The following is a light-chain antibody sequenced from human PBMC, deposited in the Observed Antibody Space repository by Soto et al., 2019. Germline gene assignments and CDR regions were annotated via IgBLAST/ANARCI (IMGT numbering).Light chain of an antibody. Sequence: QSVLTQPPSVSGAPGQRVTISCTGSSSNIGADFDVPWYQQVPGKAPKLLIYDNTNRPSGVPDRFSGSKSGTSASLAITGLQAEDEADYYCQSYDSGLSGWLFGGGTKLTVL. CDR1: SSNIGADFD. V-gene: IGLV1-40*01. J-gene: IGLJ2*01. CDR3: QSYDSGLSGWL. CDR2: DNT.